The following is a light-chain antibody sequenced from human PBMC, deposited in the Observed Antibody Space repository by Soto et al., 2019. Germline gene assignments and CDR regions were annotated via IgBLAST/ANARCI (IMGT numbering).Light chain of an antibody. CDR1: SSDVGGYNY. V-gene: IGLV2-8*01. J-gene: IGLJ2*01. CDR2: EVN. CDR3: SSYGGSSNLV. Sequence: QSALTQPPSASGSPGQSVTISCTGTSSDVGGYNYVSWYQQHPGKAPKLTIYEVNKRPSGVPDRFSGSKSGNTASLTVSGLQAEDEADYYCSSYGGSSNLVFGGGTKVTVL.